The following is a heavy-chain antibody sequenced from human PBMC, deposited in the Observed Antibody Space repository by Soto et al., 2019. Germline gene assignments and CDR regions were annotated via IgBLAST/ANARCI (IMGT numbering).Heavy chain of an antibody. V-gene: IGHV3-53*01. D-gene: IGHD1-1*01. CDR2: LYDLDGS. CDR3: ATWHEREHAYDV. Sequence: DVQLVESGGGLIQPGESLRLSCAAFGFTISGKKYVAWVRQAPGKGLEWVSALYDLDGSFYAAAVKGRFTTSSDSSKTTVYLQMNHLRPDDTAVYYCATWHEREHAYDVWVQGTTVTVSS. CDR1: GFTISGKKY. J-gene: IGHJ3*01.